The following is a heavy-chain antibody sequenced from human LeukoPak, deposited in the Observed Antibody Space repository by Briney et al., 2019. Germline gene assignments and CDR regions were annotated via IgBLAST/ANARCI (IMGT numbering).Heavy chain of an antibody. J-gene: IGHJ4*02. CDR1: GYSISSGYY. D-gene: IGHD3-9*01. Sequence: SETLSLTCTVSGYSISSGYYWGWIRQPPGKGLEWIGSIYHSGSTYYNPSLKSRVTISVDTSKNQFSLKLSSVTAADTAVYYCARRYAILTGYSPFDYWGQGTLVTVSS. CDR2: IYHSGST. CDR3: ARRYAILTGYSPFDY. V-gene: IGHV4-38-2*02.